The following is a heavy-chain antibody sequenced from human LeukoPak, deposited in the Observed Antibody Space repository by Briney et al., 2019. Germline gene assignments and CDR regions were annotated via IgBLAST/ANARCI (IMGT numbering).Heavy chain of an antibody. CDR1: GFTFDDYA. D-gene: IGHD3-3*01. CDR2: ISWNSGSI. Sequence: PGRSLRLSCAASGFTFDDYAMPWVRQAPGKGLEWVSGISWNSGSIGYADSVKGRFTISRDNAKNSLYLQMNSLRAEDTALYYCGVVTLTYGVDVWGQGTTVTVSS. V-gene: IGHV3-9*01. CDR3: GVVTLTYGVDV. J-gene: IGHJ6*02.